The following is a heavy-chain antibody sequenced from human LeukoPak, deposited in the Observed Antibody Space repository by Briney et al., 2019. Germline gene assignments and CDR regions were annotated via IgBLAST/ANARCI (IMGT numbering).Heavy chain of an antibody. CDR3: ARMISDYDFWSGGYGMDV. J-gene: IGHJ6*02. V-gene: IGHV1-18*01. CDR2: ISAYNGNT. CDR1: GYTFTSYD. Sequence: ASVKVSCKASGYTFTSYDINWVRQATGQGLEWVGWISAYNGNTNYAQKLQGRVTMTTDTSTSTAYMELRSLRSDDTAVYYCARMISDYDFWSGGYGMDVWGQGTTVTVSS. D-gene: IGHD3-3*01.